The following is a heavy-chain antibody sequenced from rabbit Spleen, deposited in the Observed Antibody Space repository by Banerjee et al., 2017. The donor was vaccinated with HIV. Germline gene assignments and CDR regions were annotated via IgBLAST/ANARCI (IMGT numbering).Heavy chain of an antibody. CDR3: ARAAGSSNYWKTYFTL. CDR1: GFSFSGRYW. J-gene: IGHJ4*01. V-gene: IGHV1S40*01. Sequence: QSLEESGGDLVKPGASLTLTCTASGFSFSGRYWISLVRQAPEKGLEWIADIFTGSSGTTYYASWARGRFTGSKTSSTTVTLQMTSLTAADTATYFCARAAGSSNYWKTYFTLWGQGTLVTVS. CDR2: IFTGSSGTT. D-gene: IGHD8-1*01.